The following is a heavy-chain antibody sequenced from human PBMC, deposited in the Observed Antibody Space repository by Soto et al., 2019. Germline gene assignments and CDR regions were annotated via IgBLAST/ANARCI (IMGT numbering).Heavy chain of an antibody. Sequence: EVQLVESGGGLVQPGKSLRLSCTASGFTFSSYWMSWVRQAPGKGLEWVANIKPDGSKKFYVDSVKGRFSISRDNAKNSLYLQLNSLSADDTAMYYCASNSDYRFDFWGQGALVAVSS. J-gene: IGHJ4*02. CDR3: ASNSDYRFDF. V-gene: IGHV3-7*01. CDR1: GFTFSSYW. D-gene: IGHD3-16*01. CDR2: IKPDGSKK.